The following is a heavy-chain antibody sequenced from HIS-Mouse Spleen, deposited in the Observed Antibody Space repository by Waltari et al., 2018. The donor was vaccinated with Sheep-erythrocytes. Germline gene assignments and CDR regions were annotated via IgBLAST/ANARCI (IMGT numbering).Heavy chain of an antibody. J-gene: IGHJ4*02. Sequence: EVQLVESGGGLVKPGGSLRLSCAASGFTFSSYSMNWVRQAPGKGLEWVASMSSSSSYRYYADSVKGRFTISRDNAKNALYLQMNSLRAEDTAVYYCARVAAVTTYYFDYWGQGTLVTVSS. CDR1: GFTFSSYS. D-gene: IGHD4-17*01. CDR3: ARVAAVTTYYFDY. V-gene: IGHV3-21*01. CDR2: MSSSSSYR.